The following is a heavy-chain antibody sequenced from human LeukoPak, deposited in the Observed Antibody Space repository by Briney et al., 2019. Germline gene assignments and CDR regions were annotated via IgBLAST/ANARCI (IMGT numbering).Heavy chain of an antibody. CDR2: IKSKANSYVT. CDR1: GFTFSGSA. D-gene: IGHD3-22*01. J-gene: IGHJ4*02. CDR3: TRRWRYYDSSDYLDY. Sequence: PGGSLRLSCAASGFTFSGSAMHWVRQAPGKGLEWVGRIKSKANSYVTTYAASVKGRFTISRDDSKNTAYLQMNSLKTEDTAVYYCTRRWRYYDSSDYLDYWGQGTLVTVSS. V-gene: IGHV3-73*01.